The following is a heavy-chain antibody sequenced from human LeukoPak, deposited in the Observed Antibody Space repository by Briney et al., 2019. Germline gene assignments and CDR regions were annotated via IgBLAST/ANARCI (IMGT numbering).Heavy chain of an antibody. CDR2: IWYDGSNK. D-gene: IGHD2-15*01. CDR1: GFTFSSYG. CDR3: ARDQGGVTRIEKYCSGGSCYSGFDY. V-gene: IGHV3-33*08. J-gene: IGHJ4*02. Sequence: PGGSLRLSCAASGFTFSSYGMHWVRQAPGKGLEWVAVIWYDGSNKYYADSVKGRFTISRDNSKNTLYLQMNSLRAEDTAVYYCARDQGGVTRIEKYCSGGSCYSGFDYWGQGTLVTVSS.